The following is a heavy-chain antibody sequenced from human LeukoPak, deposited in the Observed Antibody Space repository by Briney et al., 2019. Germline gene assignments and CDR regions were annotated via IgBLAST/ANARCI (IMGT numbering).Heavy chain of an antibody. V-gene: IGHV3-23*01. CDR2: ISGSGGST. D-gene: IGHD3-3*01. CDR1: GFTFSSYV. CDR3: AKDPSATIFGVPYFDC. J-gene: IGHJ4*02. Sequence: GGSLRLSCAASGFTFSSYVMSWVRQAPGKGVEWVSGISGSGGSTYSADSVKGRFTISRDNSKNTLYLQMTSLRAEDTAVHYCAKDPSATIFGVPYFDCWGQGSLVTASS.